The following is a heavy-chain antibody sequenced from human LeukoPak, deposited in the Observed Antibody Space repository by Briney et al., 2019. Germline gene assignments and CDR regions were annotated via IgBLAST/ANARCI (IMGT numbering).Heavy chain of an antibody. D-gene: IGHD3-10*01. J-gene: IGHJ3*02. CDR2: IWYHGSNK. V-gene: IGHV3-33*01. Sequence: GGSLRLSCAVSGFTFSSYGMHWVRQAPGKGLEWVAVIWYHGSNKYYADSVKGRFTISRDNSKNTLYLQMNSLRAEDTAVYYCARDQRPLKSPLLWFGESGAFDIWGQGTMVTVSS. CDR3: ARDQRPLKSPLLWFGESGAFDI. CDR1: GFTFSSYG.